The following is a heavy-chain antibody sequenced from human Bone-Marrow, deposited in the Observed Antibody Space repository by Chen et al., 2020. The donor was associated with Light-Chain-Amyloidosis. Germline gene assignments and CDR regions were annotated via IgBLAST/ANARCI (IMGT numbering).Heavy chain of an antibody. CDR1: GCSISSGGYS. J-gene: IGHJ4*02. D-gene: IGHD3-22*01. Sequence: QVQLQESVPGLVKPSQTLSLTCPVSGCSISSGGYSCRWIRQHPWKGLELIGYIYYSGITYYNPSLKSRVTISVDTSKNQFSLKLSSGTAADTAVYYCARGRDYYDSSGYSYYFDYWGQGTLVTVSS. V-gene: IGHV4-31*03. CDR3: ARGRDYYDSSGYSYYFDY. CDR2: IYYSGIT.